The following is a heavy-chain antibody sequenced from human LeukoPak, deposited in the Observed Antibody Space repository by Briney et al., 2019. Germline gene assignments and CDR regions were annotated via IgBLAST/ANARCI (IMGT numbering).Heavy chain of an antibody. CDR2: ISWNSGSI. J-gene: IGHJ4*02. V-gene: IGHV3-9*01. CDR1: GLTFSSHW. CDR3: ARLGDYFDY. Sequence: GGSLRLSCAASGLTFSSHWMHWVRQAPGKGLEWVSGISWNSGSIGYADSVKGRLTISRDNAKNSLYLQMNSLRAEDTALYYCARLGDYFDYWGQGTLVTVSS. D-gene: IGHD3-10*01.